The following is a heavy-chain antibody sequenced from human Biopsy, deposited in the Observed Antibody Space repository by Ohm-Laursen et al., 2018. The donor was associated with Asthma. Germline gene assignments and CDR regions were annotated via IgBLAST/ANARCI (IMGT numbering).Heavy chain of an antibody. CDR2: IYYSGTT. J-gene: IGHJ6*02. CDR3: VRGSSSWHHGPFHYYYGLDV. V-gene: IGHV4-39*01. D-gene: IGHD6-13*01. CDR1: SGSGGYMRSGNYY. Sequence: SETLSLTCSLSSGSGGYMRSGNYYWGWIRQPPGKGLAWIGRIYYSGTTYYNPSLESRITVSADTSKNQFSLKLTSGTAADTAVYYCVRGSSSWHHGPFHYYYGLDVWGQGTTATVSS.